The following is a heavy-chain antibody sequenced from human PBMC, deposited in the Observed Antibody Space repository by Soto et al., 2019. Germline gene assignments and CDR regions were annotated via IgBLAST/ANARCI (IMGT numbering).Heavy chain of an antibody. D-gene: IGHD5-18*01. Sequence: QVQLQESGPGLVKPSETLSLTCTVSGGSITGYYWTWIRQPPGKGLEWIGYVFYKGNTNYNPSLKSRVTISVVTSANQFSLRLSSVTAADKAVYYCARSGDSFGFTDYWGQGTLVTVSS. J-gene: IGHJ4*02. CDR3: ARSGDSFGFTDY. V-gene: IGHV4-59*01. CDR2: VFYKGNT. CDR1: GGSITGYY.